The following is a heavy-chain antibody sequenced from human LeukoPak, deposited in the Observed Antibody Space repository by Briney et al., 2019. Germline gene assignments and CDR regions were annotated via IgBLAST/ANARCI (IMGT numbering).Heavy chain of an antibody. CDR2: ISGNGGKI. D-gene: IGHD3-10*01. CDR3: VKDEGRGFYGSGTFYS. V-gene: IGHV3-23*01. J-gene: IGHJ5*02. Sequence: GGSLRLSCAASGFTFSSYGMSWVRQAPGKGLEWVSGISGNGGKIHYVDSVKGRFTISRDNFKNRLFLQMNNLRAEDTAIYYCVKDEGRGFYGSGTFYSWGQGTLVTVSP. CDR1: GFTFSSYG.